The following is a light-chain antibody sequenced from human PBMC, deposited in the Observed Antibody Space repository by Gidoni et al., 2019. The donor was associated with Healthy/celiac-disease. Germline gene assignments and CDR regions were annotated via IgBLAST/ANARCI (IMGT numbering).Light chain of an antibody. J-gene: IGKJ3*01. CDR2: DAS. CDR3: QQRFT. Sequence: DIQMTQSPSSLSASVGDRVTITCQASQDISNYVNWYQQKPGKAPKLLIYDASNLETGVPSRFSGSGSGTDFTFTISSLQPEDIATYYCQQRFTFGPGTKVDIK. V-gene: IGKV1-33*01. CDR1: QDISNY.